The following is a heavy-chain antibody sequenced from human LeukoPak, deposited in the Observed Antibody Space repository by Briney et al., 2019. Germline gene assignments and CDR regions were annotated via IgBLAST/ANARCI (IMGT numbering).Heavy chain of an antibody. CDR3: AELGITMIGGV. Sequence: GGSLRLSCAASGFTFSDYAMSWVRQAPGKGLEWLSTISGSGGSTYYADSVKGRFTISRDNAKNSLYLQMNSLRAEDTAVYYCAELGITMIGGVWGKGTTVTISS. CDR1: GFTFSDYA. J-gene: IGHJ6*04. V-gene: IGHV3-23*01. D-gene: IGHD3-10*02. CDR2: ISGSGGST.